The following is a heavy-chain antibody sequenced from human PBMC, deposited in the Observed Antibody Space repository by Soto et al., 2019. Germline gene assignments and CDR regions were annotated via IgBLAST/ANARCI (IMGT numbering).Heavy chain of an antibody. CDR3: ARSLWVSHFDY. D-gene: IGHD2-21*01. CDR2: INPNSGGT. V-gene: IGHV1-2*04. CDR1: GYTFTSYY. Sequence: ASVKVSCKASGYTFTSYYMHWVRQAPGQGLEWMGWINPNSGGTNYAQKFQGWVTMTRDTSISTAYMELSRLRSDDTAVYYCARSLWVSHFDYWGQGTLVTGSS. J-gene: IGHJ4*02.